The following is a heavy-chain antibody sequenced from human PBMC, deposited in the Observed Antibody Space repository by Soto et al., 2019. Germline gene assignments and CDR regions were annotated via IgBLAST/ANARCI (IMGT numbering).Heavy chain of an antibody. V-gene: IGHV1-69*02. CDR1: GGTFSSYT. J-gene: IGHJ3*02. Sequence: QVQLVQSGAEVKKPGSSVKVSCKASGGTFSSYTISWVRQAPGQGLEWMGRIIPILGIANYAQKFQGRVTITADKSTSTAYMELSSLRSEDTAVYYCASDILTCYYKEGSAFDIWGQGTMVTVSS. CDR2: IIPILGIA. CDR3: ASDILTCYYKEGSAFDI. D-gene: IGHD3-9*01.